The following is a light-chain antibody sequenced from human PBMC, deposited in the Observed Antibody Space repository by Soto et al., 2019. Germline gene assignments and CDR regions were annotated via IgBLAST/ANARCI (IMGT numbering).Light chain of an antibody. CDR1: QGISSY. CDR2: AAS. CDR3: QQYYSYPRT. J-gene: IGKJ1*01. V-gene: IGKV1-8*01. Sequence: AIRMTQSPSSFSASTGDIVTITCRASQGISSYLAWYQQKPGTAPKLLIYAASTLQSGVPSRFSGSGSGTDFTLTISCLQSEAFATYYCQQYYSYPRTFGQGTKVEIK.